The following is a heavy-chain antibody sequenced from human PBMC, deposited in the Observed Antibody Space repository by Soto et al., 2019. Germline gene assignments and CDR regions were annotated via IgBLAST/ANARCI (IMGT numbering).Heavy chain of an antibody. CDR1: GYTFTHFY. D-gene: IGHD3-9*01. CDR2: ISPHNFNT. V-gene: IGHV1-18*01. Sequence: QVQLEQSGAEVKKPGDSVKVSCKASGYTFTHFYITWVRQAPGQGLEWMGAISPHNFNTNYAQKFRGRFTLPTAKSTNTPYIDLRSLTSAHTAVYYCARDEGGYDISTGYYKAHHFDYWGQGVPVTVSS. CDR3: ARDEGGYDISTGYYKAHHFDY. J-gene: IGHJ4*02.